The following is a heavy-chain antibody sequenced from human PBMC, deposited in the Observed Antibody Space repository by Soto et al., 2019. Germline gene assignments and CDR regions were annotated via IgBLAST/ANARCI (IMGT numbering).Heavy chain of an antibody. CDR1: GGTFSSYT. CDR2: IIPILGIA. CDR3: ASDPLSGSHVDY. J-gene: IGHJ4*02. D-gene: IGHD1-26*01. Sequence: QVQLVQSGAEVKKPGSSVKVSCKASGGTFSSYTISWVRQAPGQGLEWMGRIIPILGIANYAQKFQGRVTITADKSTSTAYMELSSLRSEDTAVYYCASDPLSGSHVDYWGQGTLVTVSS. V-gene: IGHV1-69*02.